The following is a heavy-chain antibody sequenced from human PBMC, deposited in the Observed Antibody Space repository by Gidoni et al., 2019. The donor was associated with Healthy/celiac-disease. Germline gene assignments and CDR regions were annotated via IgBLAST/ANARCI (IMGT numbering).Heavy chain of an antibody. CDR2: IRSKANSYAT. V-gene: IGHV3-73*02. CDR1: GFTFSVSA. D-gene: IGHD4-17*01. J-gene: IGHJ6*03. Sequence: EVQLVESEGGLVQPGGSLKLSCAASGFTFSVSAMHWVRQASGKGLEWVGRIRSKANSYATAYAASVKGRFTISRDDSKNTAYLQMNSLKTEDTAVYYCTRHGGDGDYVYYYYYMDVWGKGTTVTVSS. CDR3: TRHGGDGDYVYYYYYMDV.